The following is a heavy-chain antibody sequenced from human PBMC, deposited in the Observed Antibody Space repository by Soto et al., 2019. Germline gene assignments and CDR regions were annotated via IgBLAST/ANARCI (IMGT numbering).Heavy chain of an antibody. J-gene: IGHJ4*02. Sequence: GGSLRLSCAASGFTFSSYAMSWVLQAPGKGLEWVSAISGSGGSTYYADSVKGRFTISRDNSKDTLYLQMNSLRVEDTAVYYCAKDSTYIWGSYRQDYYFDYWGQGTLVTVSS. CDR3: AKDSTYIWGSYRQDYYFDY. CDR2: ISGSGGST. D-gene: IGHD3-16*02. V-gene: IGHV3-23*01. CDR1: GFTFSSYA.